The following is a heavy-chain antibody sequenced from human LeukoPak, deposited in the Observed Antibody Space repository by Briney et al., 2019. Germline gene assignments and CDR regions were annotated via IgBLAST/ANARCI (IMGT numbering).Heavy chain of an antibody. CDR2: ISGGGST. Sequence: GGSLRLSCAASGFTFSSYAMSWVRQAPGKGLEWVSAISGGGSTYYADSVKGRFTISRDNSNNLVYLQMNNLRAEDTAEYCCAKRARYNSARATDFDSWGQGTQVTVSS. CDR3: AKRARYNSARATDFDS. D-gene: IGHD6-19*01. V-gene: IGHV3-23*01. J-gene: IGHJ4*02. CDR1: GFTFSSYA.